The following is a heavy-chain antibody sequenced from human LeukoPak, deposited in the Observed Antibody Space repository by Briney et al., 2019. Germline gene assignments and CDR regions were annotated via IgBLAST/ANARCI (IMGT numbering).Heavy chain of an antibody. CDR2: ITTTDTTK. D-gene: IGHD3-10*01. V-gene: IGHV3-48*04. CDR1: GFIFSNYG. CDR3: ARGGFVFDI. J-gene: IGHJ3*02. Sequence: GGSLRLSCAASGFIFSNYGMNWVRQGPGKGLEWISYITTTDTTKYYTDSVKGRFTISRDNAKNSLYLQMHSLRAEDTAVYYCARGGFVFDIWGQGTVVTVSS.